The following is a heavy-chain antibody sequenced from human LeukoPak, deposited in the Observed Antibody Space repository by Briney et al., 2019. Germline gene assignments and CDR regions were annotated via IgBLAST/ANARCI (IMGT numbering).Heavy chain of an antibody. V-gene: IGHV4-34*01. J-gene: IGHJ6*04. D-gene: IGHD3-9*01. CDR2: INHSGST. Sequence: SETLSLTCAVYGGSSSGYYWSWIRQPPGKGLEWIGEINHSGSTNYNPSLKSRVTISVDTSKNQFFLKLSSVTAADTAVYYCARGDYDILTGYGFDYYYGMDVWGKGTTVTVSS. CDR1: GGSSSGYY. CDR3: ARGDYDILTGYGFDYYYGMDV.